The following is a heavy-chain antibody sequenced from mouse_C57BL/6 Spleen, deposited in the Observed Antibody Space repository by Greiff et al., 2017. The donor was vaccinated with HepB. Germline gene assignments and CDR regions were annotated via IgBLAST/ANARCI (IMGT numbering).Heavy chain of an antibody. V-gene: IGHV1-15*01. CDR2: IEPETGGT. CDR1: GYTFTDYE. Sequence: QVQLQQSGAELVRPGASVTLSCKASGYTFTDYEMHWVKQTPVHGLEWIGAIEPETGGTAYNQKFKGKAILTADKSSSTAYMELRSLTSEDSAVYYCTSQLAYYSNLDYWGQGTTLTVSS. D-gene: IGHD2-5*01. CDR3: TSQLAYYSNLDY. J-gene: IGHJ2*01.